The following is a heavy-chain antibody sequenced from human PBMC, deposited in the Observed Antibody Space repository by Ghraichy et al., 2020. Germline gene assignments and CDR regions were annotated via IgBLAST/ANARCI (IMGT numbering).Heavy chain of an antibody. D-gene: IGHD1-1*01. CDR2: IYYSGST. CDR1: GGSISSYY. CDR3: ARDLEDPREGGNWFDP. J-gene: IGHJ5*02. V-gene: IGHV4-59*01. Sequence: SETLSLTCTVSGGSISSYYWSWIRQPPGKGLEWIGYIYYSGSTNYNPSLKSRVTISVDTSKNQFSLKLSSVTAADTAVYYCARDLEDPREGGNWFDPWGQGTLVTVSS.